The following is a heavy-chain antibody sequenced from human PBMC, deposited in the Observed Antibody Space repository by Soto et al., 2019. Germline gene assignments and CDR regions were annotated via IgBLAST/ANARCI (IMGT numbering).Heavy chain of an antibody. CDR3: VREDGIVGANSAFDY. D-gene: IGHD1-26*01. CDR1: GFTFSTYT. CDR2: INGRGNYI. V-gene: IGHV3-21*01. Sequence: VQVVESGGDLVQPGGSLRLSCASSGFTFSTYTMNWVRQAPGKGLEWVSSINGRGNYIYYADSVKGRFTISRDNAKNSLYLQMDRLRAEDTALYYCVREDGIVGANSAFDYWGLGALVTVSS. J-gene: IGHJ4*02.